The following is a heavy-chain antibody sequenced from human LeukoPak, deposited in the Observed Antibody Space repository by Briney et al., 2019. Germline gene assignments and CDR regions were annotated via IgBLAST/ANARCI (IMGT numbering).Heavy chain of an antibody. CDR2: IYTSGST. CDR3: ARGSDTIFGVFPSGYLQH. D-gene: IGHD3-3*01. CDR1: GGSISSYY. V-gene: IGHV4-4*07. J-gene: IGHJ1*01. Sequence: SETLSLTCTVSGGSISSYYWSWIRQPARKGLEWIGRIYTSGSTNYNPSLKSRVAMSVDTSKNQFSLKLSSVTAADTAVYYCARGSDTIFGVFPSGYLQHWGQGTLVTVSS.